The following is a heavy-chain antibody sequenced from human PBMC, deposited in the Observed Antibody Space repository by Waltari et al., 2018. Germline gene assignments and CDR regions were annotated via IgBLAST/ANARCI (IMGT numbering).Heavy chain of an antibody. CDR1: GYLFIDHY. Sequence: QVQLVQSGTEAKKPGASLRVSCNASGYLFIDHYLHWVRQGPGQGLEWMGWMNPNSGGTNYAQKFQGRVIMTRDTSTSTAYMELSRITSDDTAIYYCARDGGFDFWGQGSLVTVSS. CDR3: ARDGGFDF. D-gene: IGHD2-15*01. J-gene: IGHJ4*02. V-gene: IGHV1-2*02. CDR2: MNPNSGGT.